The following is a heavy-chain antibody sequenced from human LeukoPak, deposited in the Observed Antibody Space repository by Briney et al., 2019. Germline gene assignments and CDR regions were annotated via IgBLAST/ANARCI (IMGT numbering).Heavy chain of an antibody. J-gene: IGHJ5*02. V-gene: IGHV1-69*13. CDR1: GGTFSSYA. Sequence: SVKVSCKASGGTFSSYAISWVRQAPGQGLEWMGGIIPIFGTANYAQKFQGRVTITADESTSTAYMELSSLRSEDTAVYYCARDRPGRYCSTTSCYSASPFDPWGQGTLVTVSS. D-gene: IGHD2-2*02. CDR3: ARDRPGRYCSTTSCYSASPFDP. CDR2: IIPIFGTA.